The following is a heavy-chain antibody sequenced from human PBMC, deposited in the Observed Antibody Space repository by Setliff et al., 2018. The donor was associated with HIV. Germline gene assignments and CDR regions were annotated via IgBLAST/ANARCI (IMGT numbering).Heavy chain of an antibody. J-gene: IGHJ5*02. CDR1: GFTFSDFW. Sequence: GGSLRLSCAASGFTFSDFWMYWVRQAPGKELEWVANISPEGNKKYYVGSVKGRFTSSRDNAKSSLFLQMSGLRPEDTAVYYCARVLLRTNPLYGVASNWFDPWGPGTLVTVSS. V-gene: IGHV3-7*03. CDR3: ARVLLRTNPLYGVASNWFDP. CDR2: ISPEGNKK. D-gene: IGHD2-8*01.